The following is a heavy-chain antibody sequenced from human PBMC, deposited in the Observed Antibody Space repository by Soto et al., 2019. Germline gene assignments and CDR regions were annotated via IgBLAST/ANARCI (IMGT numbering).Heavy chain of an antibody. CDR2: ITGSGGST. J-gene: IGHJ3*02. CDR1: GFTFSNFA. CDR3: AKYPKPTRYGSGWYISPDAFDI. D-gene: IGHD6-19*01. V-gene: IGHV3-23*01. Sequence: PGGSLRLSCAASGFTFSNFAMSWVRHAPGKGLEWVSEITGSGGSTYYADSVKGRFTISRDNSKNTLYLQMNSLRAEDTAVYYCAKYPKPTRYGSGWYISPDAFDIWGQGTMVTVSS.